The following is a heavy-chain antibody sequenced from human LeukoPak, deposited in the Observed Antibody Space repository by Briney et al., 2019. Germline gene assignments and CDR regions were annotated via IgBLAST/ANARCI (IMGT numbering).Heavy chain of an antibody. V-gene: IGHV3-23*01. Sequence: TGGSLRLSCAASGFTFSSYAMSWVRQAPGKGLEWVSAISGSGGSTYYADSVKGRFTTSRDNSKNTLYLQMNSLRAEDTAVYYCAKARYYDILTGYLYYFDYWGQGTLVTVSS. CDR3: AKARYYDILTGYLYYFDY. J-gene: IGHJ4*02. CDR1: GFTFSSYA. CDR2: ISGSGGST. D-gene: IGHD3-9*01.